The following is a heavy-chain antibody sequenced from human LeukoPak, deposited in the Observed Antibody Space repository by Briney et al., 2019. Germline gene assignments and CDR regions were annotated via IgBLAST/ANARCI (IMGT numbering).Heavy chain of an antibody. Sequence: GGSLRLSCVASGFTFSTYWMSWVRQAPGKGLELVANLKQDGSVKHYVDSVKGRFTISRDNAKNSLYLQMTNLRAEDTAVYYCATSADSPGNSWGQGTLITVSS. CDR3: ATSADSPGNS. V-gene: IGHV3-7*01. J-gene: IGHJ4*02. CDR2: LKQDGSVK. CDR1: GFTFSTYW. D-gene: IGHD4-23*01.